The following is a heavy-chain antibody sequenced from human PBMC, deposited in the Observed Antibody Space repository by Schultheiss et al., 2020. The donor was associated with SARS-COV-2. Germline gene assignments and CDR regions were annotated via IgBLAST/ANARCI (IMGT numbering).Heavy chain of an antibody. D-gene: IGHD6-25*01. J-gene: IGHJ4*02. Sequence: GESLKISCAASGFTVSSNYMSWVRQAPGKGLEWVSVIYSGGRTYYADSVKGRFTISRDNSKNTLYLQMNSLRAEDMAVYYCARAAAAARFDYWGQGTLVTVSS. CDR3: ARAAAAARFDY. V-gene: IGHV3-53*01. CDR1: GFTVSSNY. CDR2: IYSGGRT.